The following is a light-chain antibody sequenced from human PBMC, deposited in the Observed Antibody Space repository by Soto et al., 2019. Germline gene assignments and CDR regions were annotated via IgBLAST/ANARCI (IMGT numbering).Light chain of an antibody. J-gene: IGLJ2*01. CDR3: QSYDSSNHVV. CDR2: ADN. CDR1: SSNVGPGDA. V-gene: IGLV1-40*01. Sequence: QSVLTQPPSVSGAPGQRVTISCAGASSNVGPGDAVHWYQHLPGTAPKLLIYADNNRPSGVPDRFSGSIDSSSNSASLTISGLKTEDEADYYCQSYDSSNHVVFGGGTKLTVL.